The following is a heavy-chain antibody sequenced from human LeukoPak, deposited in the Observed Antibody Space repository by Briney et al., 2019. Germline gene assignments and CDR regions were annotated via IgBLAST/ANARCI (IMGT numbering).Heavy chain of an antibody. CDR3: ARVQPPYSGYADY. Sequence: ASVKVSRKASGYTFTNYYMRWVRQAPGQGLEWMGIINPSGGSTSYAQKFQGRVTMTRDTSTSTVYMELSSLRSEDTAVYYCARVQPPYSGYADYWGQGTLVTVSS. J-gene: IGHJ4*02. D-gene: IGHD5-12*01. V-gene: IGHV1-46*01. CDR2: INPSGGST. CDR1: GYTFTNYY.